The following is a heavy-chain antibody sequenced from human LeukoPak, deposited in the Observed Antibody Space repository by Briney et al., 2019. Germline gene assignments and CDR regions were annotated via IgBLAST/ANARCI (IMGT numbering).Heavy chain of an antibody. CDR2: ISPSGGST. D-gene: IGHD3-22*01. Sequence: ASVKVSCKAFGYTFTSNYMHWVRQAPGQGPEWMGVISPSGGSTTYAQKFQGRVTLTRDMSTSTDYLELSSLRSEDTAVYYCARQIDDSSGYYRGWGQGTLVTVSS. V-gene: IGHV1-46*01. CDR1: GYTFTSNY. CDR3: ARQIDDSSGYYRG. J-gene: IGHJ4*02.